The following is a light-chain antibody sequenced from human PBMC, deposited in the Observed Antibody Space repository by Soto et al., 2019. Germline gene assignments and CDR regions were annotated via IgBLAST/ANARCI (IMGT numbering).Light chain of an antibody. CDR3: QSYDSSLPHVV. CDR1: SSNIGAGYD. CDR2: GNS. J-gene: IGLJ2*01. Sequence: QSVLTQPPSVSGAPGQRVTISCTGSSSNIGAGYDVHWYQQLPGTAPKLLIYGNSNRPSGVPDRFSGSKSGTSASLAITGLQAEHEADYYCQSYDSSLPHVVFGGGTKVTVL. V-gene: IGLV1-40*01.